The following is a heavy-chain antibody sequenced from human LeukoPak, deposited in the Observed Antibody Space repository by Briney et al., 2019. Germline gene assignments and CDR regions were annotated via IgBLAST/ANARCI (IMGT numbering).Heavy chain of an antibody. CDR2: ISSIGGGT. Sequence: GGSLRLSCSASGFTFGTFAMHWVRQGPGKGLEYISTISSIGGGTDYADSVKGRFTISRDNSKNTLFLQMSSLRAEDTAVYYCVKFPDWWGQGTLVTVSS. CDR1: GFTFGTFA. V-gene: IGHV3-64D*09. CDR3: VKFPDW. J-gene: IGHJ4*02. D-gene: IGHD3/OR15-3a*01.